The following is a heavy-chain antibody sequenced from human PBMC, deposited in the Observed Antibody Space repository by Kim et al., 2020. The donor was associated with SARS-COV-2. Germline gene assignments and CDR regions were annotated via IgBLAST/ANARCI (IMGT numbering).Heavy chain of an antibody. Sequence: SGSTYYNPSLKSRVTISVDTSKNQFSLKLSSVTAADTAVYYCGSLGGYYVWGQGTLVTVSS. CDR3: GSLGGYYV. J-gene: IGHJ4*02. CDR2: SGST. D-gene: IGHD3-22*01. V-gene: IGHV4-30-2*04.